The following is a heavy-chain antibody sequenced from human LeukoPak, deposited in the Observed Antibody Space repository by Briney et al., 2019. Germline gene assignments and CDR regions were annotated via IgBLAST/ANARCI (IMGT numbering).Heavy chain of an antibody. V-gene: IGHV3-21*01. D-gene: IGHD3-9*01. CDR1: GFTFSSYS. CDR3: ARDQTAYDISDY. Sequence: GGSLRLSCAASGFTFSSYSMNWVRQAPGKGLEWVSSISSSSSYIYYADSVKGRFTISRDNAKNSLYLQMNSLRAEDTAVYYCARDQTAYDISDYWGQGTLVTVSS. CDR2: ISSSSSYI. J-gene: IGHJ4*02.